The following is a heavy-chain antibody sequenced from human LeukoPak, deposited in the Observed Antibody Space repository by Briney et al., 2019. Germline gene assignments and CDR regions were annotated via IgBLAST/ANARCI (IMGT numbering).Heavy chain of an antibody. Sequence: PGGSLRLSCAASGFTFSSYEMNWVRQAPGKGLEWVSYISSSGSTIYYAYSVKGRFTISRDNAKNSLYLQMNSLRVEDTAIYYCARDYVWGSSESDYWGQGNLVTVSS. J-gene: IGHJ4*02. CDR3: ARDYVWGSSESDY. CDR2: ISSSGSTI. V-gene: IGHV3-48*03. CDR1: GFTFSSYE. D-gene: IGHD7-27*01.